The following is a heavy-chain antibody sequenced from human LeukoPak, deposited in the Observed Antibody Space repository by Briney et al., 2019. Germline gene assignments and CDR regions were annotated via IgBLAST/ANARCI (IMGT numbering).Heavy chain of an antibody. CDR2: INTDGSRT. CDR3: ARDPSSSSRVDAFDI. Sequence: GGSLRLSCAASGFTFSDYWMHWVRQAPGKGLVWVSLINTDGSRTIYADSVKGRFTISRDNSKNTLYLQMNSLRAEDTAVYYCARDPSSSSRVDAFDIWGQGTMVTVSS. V-gene: IGHV3-74*01. J-gene: IGHJ3*02. CDR1: GFTFSDYW. D-gene: IGHD6-6*01.